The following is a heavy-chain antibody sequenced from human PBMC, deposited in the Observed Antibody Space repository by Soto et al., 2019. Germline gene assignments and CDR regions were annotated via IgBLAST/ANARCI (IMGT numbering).Heavy chain of an antibody. CDR1: GGSISSSSYY. J-gene: IGHJ6*02. V-gene: IGHV4-39*01. CDR2: IYYSGST. Sequence: KPSETLSLTCTVSGGSISSSSYYWGWIRQPPGKGLEWIGSIYYSGSTYYNPSLKSRVTISVDTSKNQFSLKLSSVTAADTAVYYCASQEGSGSYYYYGMDVWGQGTTVTVPS. CDR3: ASQEGSGSYYYYGMDV. D-gene: IGHD3-10*01.